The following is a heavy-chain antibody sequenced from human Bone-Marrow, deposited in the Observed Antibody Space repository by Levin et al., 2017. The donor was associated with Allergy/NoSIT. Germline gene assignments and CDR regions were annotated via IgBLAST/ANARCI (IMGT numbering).Heavy chain of an antibody. J-gene: IGHJ3*02. Sequence: PGGSLRLSCAASGFTFSSYAMHWVRQAPGKGLEWVAVISYDGSKKYYSDSVKGRFTISRDNSKNTLYLQTNSLRAEDTAVYYCARGTTTRGDAFNIWGQGTMVTVSS. D-gene: IGHD4-17*01. CDR1: GFTFSSYA. V-gene: IGHV3-30*04. CDR2: ISYDGSKK. CDR3: ARGTTTRGDAFNI.